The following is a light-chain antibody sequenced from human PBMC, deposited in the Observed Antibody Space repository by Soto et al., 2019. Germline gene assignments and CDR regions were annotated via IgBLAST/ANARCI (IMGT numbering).Light chain of an antibody. CDR2: VNSDGSH. J-gene: IGLJ3*02. CDR1: SGHSHYG. CDR3: QTWGSGTWV. Sequence: QSVLTQSPSASASLGASVKLTCTLSSGHSHYGIAWHQQQPDKGPRYLMKVNSDGSHNKGDGIPDRFSGSSSGAERYLTISSLQSEDEADYYCQTWGSGTWVFGGGTKLTVL. V-gene: IGLV4-69*01.